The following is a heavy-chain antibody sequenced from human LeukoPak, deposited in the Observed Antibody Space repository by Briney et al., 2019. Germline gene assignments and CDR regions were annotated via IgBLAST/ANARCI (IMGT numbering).Heavy chain of an antibody. CDR2: IRYDGSDK. CDR1: GFSFRTYG. V-gene: IGHV3-30*02. D-gene: IGHD6-19*01. J-gene: IGHJ4*02. Sequence: PGGSLRLSCAGSGFSFRTYGMQWVRQAPGKGLEWVALIRYDGSDKYYADSVKDRFTISRDNFKNTLYLQMNSLRPEDTAVYYCAFPGGTGWSFEYWGQGTLVTVSS. CDR3: AFPGGTGWSFEY.